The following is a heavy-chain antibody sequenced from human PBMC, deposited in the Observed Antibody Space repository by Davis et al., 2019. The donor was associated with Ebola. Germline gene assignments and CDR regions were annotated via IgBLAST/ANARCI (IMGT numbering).Heavy chain of an antibody. CDR1: GGPFSNYA. V-gene: IGHV1-69*13. CDR2: IVPIFGTP. J-gene: IGHJ4*02. CDR3: ARSAIAYCSGGSCYFDY. Sequence: SVKVSCKASGGPFSNYAISWVRQAPGQGLEWMGGIVPIFGTPNYAQRFQGRVTITADESTSTAYMELSSLKSEDTAVYFCARSAIAYCSGGSCYFDYWGQGTLVTVSS. D-gene: IGHD2-15*01.